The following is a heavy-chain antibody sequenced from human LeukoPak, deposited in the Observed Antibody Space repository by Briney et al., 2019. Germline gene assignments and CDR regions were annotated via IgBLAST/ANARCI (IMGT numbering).Heavy chain of an antibody. CDR1: GFTFSSYD. D-gene: IGHD5-12*01. CDR2: IGTAGDT. CDR3: ARISGYDTAFDI. J-gene: IGHJ3*02. V-gene: IGHV3-13*01. Sequence: TGGSLRLSCAASGFTFSSYDMHWVRQATGKGLEWVSAIGTAGDTYYPGSVKGRFTISRENAKNSLYLQMNSLRAGDTAVYYCARISGYDTAFDIWGQGTMVTVSS.